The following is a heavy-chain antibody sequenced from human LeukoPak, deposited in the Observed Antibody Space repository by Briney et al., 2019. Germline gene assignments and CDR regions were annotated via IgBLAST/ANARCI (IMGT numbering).Heavy chain of an antibody. CDR2: IWYDGSNK. Sequence: TGRSLRLSCAASGFTFSSYGMHWVRQAPGKGLEWVAVIWYDGSNKYYADSVKGRFTISRDNSKNTLYLQMNSLRAEGTAVYYCASNDYVWGSYRSAIRFWGQGTLVTVSS. D-gene: IGHD3-16*02. V-gene: IGHV3-33*01. CDR3: ASNDYVWGSYRSAIRF. CDR1: GFTFSSYG. J-gene: IGHJ4*02.